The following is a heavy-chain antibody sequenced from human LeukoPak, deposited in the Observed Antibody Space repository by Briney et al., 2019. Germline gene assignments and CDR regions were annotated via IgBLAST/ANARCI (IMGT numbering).Heavy chain of an antibody. V-gene: IGHV3-30*04. CDR1: GFTFTSFA. CDR3: ARAPHDGSGYFSRWIDY. Sequence: PGTSLRLSCAASGFTFTSFAMHWVRQVRQAPGKGLEWVAVISYDGSKIYYANSVKGRFTISRDNSKNTLYLQMNSLRAEDTAVYYCARAPHDGSGYFSRWIDYWGQGTPVTVSS. J-gene: IGHJ4*02. CDR2: ISYDGSKI. D-gene: IGHD3-22*01.